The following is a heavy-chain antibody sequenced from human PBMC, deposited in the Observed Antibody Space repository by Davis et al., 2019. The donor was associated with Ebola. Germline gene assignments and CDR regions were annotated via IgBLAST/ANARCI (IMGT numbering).Heavy chain of an antibody. CDR3: ARGQHDLWTGARYAMDG. Sequence: MPSETLSLTCAVYSGSFSGYYWSWIRQSPGKGLEWIGEISHTGDTNYNPSLKSRVIISVDTSKNQFSLKLNSVNAADTAMYYCARGQHDLWTGARYAMDGWGRGTTVIVSS. J-gene: IGHJ6*02. CDR2: ISHTGDT. D-gene: IGHD3/OR15-3a*01. V-gene: IGHV4-34*01. CDR1: SGSFSGYY.